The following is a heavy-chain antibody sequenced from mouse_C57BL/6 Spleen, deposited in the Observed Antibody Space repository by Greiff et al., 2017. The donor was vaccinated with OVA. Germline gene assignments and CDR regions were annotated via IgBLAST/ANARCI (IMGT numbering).Heavy chain of an antibody. V-gene: IGHV1-64*01. CDR1: GYTFTSYW. Sequence: QVQLQQPGAELVKPGASVKLSCTASGYTFTSYWMHWVKQRPGQGLEWIGMIHPNSGSTNYNEKFKSKATLTVDKSSSAAYMQLSSLTSEDSAVYYCARSDGKGGYFDVWGTGTTVTVSA. D-gene: IGHD2-1*01. CDR3: ARSDGKGGYFDV. J-gene: IGHJ1*03. CDR2: IHPNSGST.